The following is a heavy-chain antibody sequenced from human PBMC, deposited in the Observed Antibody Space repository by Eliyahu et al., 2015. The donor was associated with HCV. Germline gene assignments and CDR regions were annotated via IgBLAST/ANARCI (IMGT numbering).Heavy chain of an antibody. V-gene: IGHV1-69*01. CDR1: GGTFSSYA. J-gene: IGHJ6*02. CDR3: ATTVTMTPGYYYGMDV. Sequence: EVKKPGSSVKVSCKASGGTFSSYAISWVRQAPGQGLEWMGGIIPIFGTANYAQKFQGRVTITADESTSTAYMELSSLRSEDTAVYYCATTVTMTPGYYYGMDVWGQGTTVTVSS. D-gene: IGHD4-17*01. CDR2: IIPIFGTA.